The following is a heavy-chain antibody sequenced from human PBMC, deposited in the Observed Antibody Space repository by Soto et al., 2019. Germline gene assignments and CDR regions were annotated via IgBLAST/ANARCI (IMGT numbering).Heavy chain of an antibody. J-gene: IGHJ6*02. CDR2: IYTSGST. V-gene: IGHV4-4*07. CDR3: ARGWELPNVDYYYGMDV. D-gene: IGHD1-26*01. Sequence: SETLSLTCTVSGGSISSYYWSWIRQPAGKGLEWIGCIYTSGSTNYNPSLKSRVTMSVDTSKNQFSLKLSSVTAADTAVYYCARGWELPNVDYYYGMDVWGQGTTVTVSS. CDR1: GGSISSYY.